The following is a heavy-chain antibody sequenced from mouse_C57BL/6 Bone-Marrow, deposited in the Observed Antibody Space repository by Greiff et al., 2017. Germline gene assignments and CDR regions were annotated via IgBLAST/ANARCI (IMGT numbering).Heavy chain of an antibody. Sequence: QVQLKQPGAELVKPGASVKLSCKASGYTFTSYWMQWVKQRPGQGLEWIGEIDPSDSYTNYNQKFKGKATLTVDTSSSTAYMQLSSLTSEDSAVYYCAVYYMGYFDVWGTGTTVTVSS. CDR3: AVYYMGYFDV. CDR2: IDPSDSYT. J-gene: IGHJ1*03. CDR1: GYTFTSYW. V-gene: IGHV1-50*01. D-gene: IGHD2-1*01.